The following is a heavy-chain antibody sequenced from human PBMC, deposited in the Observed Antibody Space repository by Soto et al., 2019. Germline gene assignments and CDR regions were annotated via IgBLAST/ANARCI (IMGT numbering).Heavy chain of an antibody. Sequence: SETLSLTCAVYGGSFSGYYWSWIRQPPGKGLEWIGEINHSGSTNYNPSLKSRVTISVDTSKNQFSLKLSSVTAADTAVYYCARGRNVYSGYRKFDYWGQGTLVTVSS. CDR2: INHSGST. V-gene: IGHV4-34*01. J-gene: IGHJ4*02. CDR3: ARGRNVYSGYRKFDY. CDR1: GGSFSGYY. D-gene: IGHD5-12*01.